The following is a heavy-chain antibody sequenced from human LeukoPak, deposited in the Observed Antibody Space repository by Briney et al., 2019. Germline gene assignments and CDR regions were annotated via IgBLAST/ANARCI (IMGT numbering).Heavy chain of an antibody. Sequence: PSETLSLTCTVSGGSISSGDYYWSWIRQPPGKGLEWIGYIYYSGSTYYNPSLKSRVTISVDTSKNQFSLKLSSVTAADTAVYYCARAPLHHIVGGWFDPWGQGTLVTVSS. J-gene: IGHJ5*02. CDR1: GGSISSGDYY. D-gene: IGHD2-21*01. CDR2: IYYSGST. V-gene: IGHV4-30-4*01. CDR3: ARAPLHHIVGGWFDP.